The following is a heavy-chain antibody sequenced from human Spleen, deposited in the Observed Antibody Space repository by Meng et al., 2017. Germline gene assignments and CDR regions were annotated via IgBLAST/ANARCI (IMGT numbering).Heavy chain of an antibody. CDR2: IYYSGST. V-gene: IGHV4-39*07. CDR3: APYGSGNYWGFGY. Sequence: SETLSLTFTVSGGSISSSSYYWGWIRQPPGKGLEWIGSIYYSGSTYYNPSLKSRVTISVDTSKNQFSLKLSSVTAADTAVYYCAPYGSGNYWGFGYWGQGALVTVSS. J-gene: IGHJ4*02. D-gene: IGHD3-10*01. CDR1: GGSISSSSYY.